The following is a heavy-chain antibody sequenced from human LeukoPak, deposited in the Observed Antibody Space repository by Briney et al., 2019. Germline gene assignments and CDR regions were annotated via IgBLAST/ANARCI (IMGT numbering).Heavy chain of an antibody. CDR1: GYSISSGYY. D-gene: IGHD3-3*01. CDR3: ARTQVWSGYYPYYFDY. J-gene: IGHJ4*02. Sequence: SETLSLTCTVSGYSISSGYYWSWIRQPPEKGLEWIGEINHSGTTNSNPSLKSRVTISVDTSKDQFSLKLSSVTAADTAVYYCARTQVWSGYYPYYFDYWGQGALVTVSS. V-gene: IGHV4-38-2*02. CDR2: INHSGTT.